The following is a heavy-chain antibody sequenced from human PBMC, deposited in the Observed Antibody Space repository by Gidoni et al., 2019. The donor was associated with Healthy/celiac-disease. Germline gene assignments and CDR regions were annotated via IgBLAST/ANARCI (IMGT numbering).Heavy chain of an antibody. V-gene: IGHV4-28*07. J-gene: IGHJ4*02. CDR2: IYYGGST. CDR1: GYSISSSNW. D-gene: IGHD1-1*01. Sequence: VQLQDSGTGLVKPSYTLSLTCAASGYSISSSNWWGWIRQPPGKGLEWIRYIYYGGSTYYDPSLKSRVTMSVDTSKNQFSLKLSSVTAVDTAVYYCARMAGTSYFDYWGQGTLVTVSS. CDR3: ARMAGTSYFDY.